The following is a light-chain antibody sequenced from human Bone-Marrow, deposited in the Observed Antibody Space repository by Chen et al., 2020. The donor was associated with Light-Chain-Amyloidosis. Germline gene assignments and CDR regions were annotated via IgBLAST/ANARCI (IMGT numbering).Light chain of an antibody. V-gene: IGLV3-21*02. CDR1: NIGSTS. CDR2: DDS. CDR3: QVWDRSSDRPV. Sequence: SYVLTQPSSVSVAPGQTATIACSGNNIGSTSVHWYQQTPGQAPLLVVYDDSDRPSGIPERLSGSNSGNTATLTISRVEAGDEADYYCQVWDRSSDRPVFAGGTKLTVL. J-gene: IGLJ3*02.